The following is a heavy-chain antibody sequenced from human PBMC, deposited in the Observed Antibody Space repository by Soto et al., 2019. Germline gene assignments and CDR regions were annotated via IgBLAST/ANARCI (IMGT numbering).Heavy chain of an antibody. CDR3: ARSIVVVTALDY. CDR1: GYTFTGYY. CDR2: INPNSGGT. D-gene: IGHD2-21*02. V-gene: IGHV1-2*04. J-gene: IGHJ4*02. Sequence: ASVKVSCKASGYTFTGYYMHWVRQAPGQGLEWMGWINPNSGGTNYAQKFQGWVTITRDTSASTAYMELSSLRSEDTAVYYCARSIVVVTALDYWGQGTLVTVSS.